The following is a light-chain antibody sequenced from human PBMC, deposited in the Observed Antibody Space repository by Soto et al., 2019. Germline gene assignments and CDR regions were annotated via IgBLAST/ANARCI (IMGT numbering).Light chain of an antibody. V-gene: IGKV1-5*03. CDR1: QSISNW. CDR3: QQYDRFPYT. CDR2: KAS. J-gene: IGKJ2*01. Sequence: DIKMTQSPSTLSASVGDTVTITCRASQSISNWLAWYQQKPGQAPKLLIHKASTLESGVPSRFSGSGSGTEFTLTISSLQPDDLATFYCQQYDRFPYTFGQGTKVEIK.